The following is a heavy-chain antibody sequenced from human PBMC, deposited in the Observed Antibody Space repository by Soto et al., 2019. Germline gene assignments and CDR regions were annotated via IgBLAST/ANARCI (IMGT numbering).Heavy chain of an antibody. J-gene: IGHJ5*02. D-gene: IGHD4-4*01. V-gene: IGHV1-69*08. CDR3: AGDPDSHYNDSHASSYP. Sequence: QVQLVQSGAEVKKPGSSVKVSCKASGGTFSTYTITWVRQAPGQGLEWMGRIIPIIGIINYAQKFHGRVTISADKFTATAYMELTGLRSDDTAVYYCAGDPDSHYNDSHASSYPWGQGTLVTVSS. CDR1: GGTFSTYT. CDR2: IIPIIGII.